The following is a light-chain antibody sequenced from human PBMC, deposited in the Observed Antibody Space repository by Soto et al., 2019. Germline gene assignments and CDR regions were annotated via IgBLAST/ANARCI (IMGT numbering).Light chain of an antibody. CDR3: QQYGSSLWT. J-gene: IGKJ1*01. Sequence: EILMAQSPATLSVSPGARGTLSCRASQSVSSNLAWYQQKPGRAPSLLIYGASNRATGIPDRFSGSGSGTDFTLTISRLEPEDFAVYYCQQYGSSLWTFGQGTKVDI. V-gene: IGKV3-20*01. CDR1: QSVSSN. CDR2: GAS.